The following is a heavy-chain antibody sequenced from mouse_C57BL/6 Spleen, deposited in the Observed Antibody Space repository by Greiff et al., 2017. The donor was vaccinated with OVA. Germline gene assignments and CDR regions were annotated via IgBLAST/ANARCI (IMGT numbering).Heavy chain of an antibody. CDR2: ISYSGST. J-gene: IGHJ4*01. CDR3: ARAGGNYVNYYAMDY. Sequence: EVKLVESGPGMVKPSQSLSLTCTVTGYSITSGYDWHWIRHFPGNKLEWMGYISYSGSTNYNPSLKSRISITHDTSKNHFFLKLNSVTTEDTATYYCARAGGNYVNYYAMDYWGQGTSVTVSS. CDR1: GYSITSGYD. D-gene: IGHD2-1*01. V-gene: IGHV3-1*01.